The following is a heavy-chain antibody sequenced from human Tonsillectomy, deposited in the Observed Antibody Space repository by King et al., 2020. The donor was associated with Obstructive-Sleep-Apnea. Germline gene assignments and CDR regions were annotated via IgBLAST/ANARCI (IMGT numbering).Heavy chain of an antibody. J-gene: IGHJ4*02. CDR1: GFTFSSYS. CDR3: ARAPEADLDY. CDR2: ISSSSSTI. D-gene: IGHD6-13*01. V-gene: IGHV3-48*04. Sequence: VQLVESGGGLVQPGGSLRLSCAASGFTFSSYSMNWVRQAPGKGLEWVSYISSSSSTIYYADSVKGRFTISRDNAKNSLYLQMNSLRAEDTAVYYCARAPEADLDYWGQGTLVTVSS.